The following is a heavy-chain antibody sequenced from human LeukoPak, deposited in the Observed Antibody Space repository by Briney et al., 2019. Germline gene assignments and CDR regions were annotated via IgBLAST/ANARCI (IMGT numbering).Heavy chain of an antibody. CDR1: GFTLSSYY. J-gene: IGHJ4*02. V-gene: IGHV3-15*01. Sequence: GGSLRLSCAASGFTLSSYYMSWVRQAPGKGLEWVGRIKSKTGGGTTDYAAPVKGRFTISRDDSKNTLYLQMNSLKTEDTAVYYCTTRGGSFSIFDYWGQGTLVTVSS. CDR3: TTRGGSFSIFDY. CDR2: IKSKTGGGTT. D-gene: IGHD1-26*01.